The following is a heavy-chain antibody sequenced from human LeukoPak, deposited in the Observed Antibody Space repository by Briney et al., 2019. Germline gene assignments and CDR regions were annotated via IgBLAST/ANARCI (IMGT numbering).Heavy chain of an antibody. J-gene: IGHJ4*02. D-gene: IGHD3-22*01. V-gene: IGHV4-34*01. CDR1: GGSFSGYY. Sequence: SETLSLSCAVYGGSFSGYYWSWIRQPPGKGLEWIGEINHSGSTNYNPSLKSRVTISVDTSKNQFSLKLSSVTAADTAVYYCARECPDSSGYYYYFDYWGQGTLVTVSS. CDR2: INHSGST. CDR3: ARECPDSSGYYYYFDY.